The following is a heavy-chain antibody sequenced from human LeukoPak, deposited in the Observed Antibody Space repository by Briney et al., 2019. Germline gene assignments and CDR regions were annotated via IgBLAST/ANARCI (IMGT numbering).Heavy chain of an antibody. V-gene: IGHV3-7*01. CDR2: IKQDGSEK. Sequence: GGSLRLPCAASGFTFSSYWMSWVRQAPGKGLEWVANIKQDGSEKYYVDSVKGRFTISRDNAKNSLYLQMNSLRAEDTAVYYCVKYYDFWSGYSCFDYWGQGTLVTVSS. J-gene: IGHJ4*02. CDR1: GFTFSSYW. D-gene: IGHD3-3*01. CDR3: VKYYDFWSGYSCFDY.